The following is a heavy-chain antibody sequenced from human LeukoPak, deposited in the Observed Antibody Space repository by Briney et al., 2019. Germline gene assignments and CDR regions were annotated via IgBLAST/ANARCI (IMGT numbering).Heavy chain of an antibody. CDR3: ARDPTLRSSAYYYYYMDV. D-gene: IGHD4-17*01. CDR1: GFTFSSYS. V-gene: IGHV3-21*06. J-gene: IGHJ6*03. Sequence: GGSLRLSCAAAGFTFSSYSMNWVRQAPGKGLEWVSSISSSSSYIYYADSVKGRFTISRDNAKNSLYLQMNSLRAEDTAVYYCARDPTLRSSAYYYYYMDVWGKGTTVTVSS. CDR2: ISSSSSYI.